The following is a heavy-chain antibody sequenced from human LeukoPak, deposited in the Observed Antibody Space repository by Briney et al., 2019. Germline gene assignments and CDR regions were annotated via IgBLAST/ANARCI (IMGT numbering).Heavy chain of an antibody. V-gene: IGHV4-39*07. D-gene: IGHD5-24*01. CDR3: ARDLDGASDY. J-gene: IGHJ4*02. Sequence: PSETLSLTCTVSSGSISSSIYYWGWIRHPPGKGLEWIGSIYYTGSTYYNPSLESRVTISVDTSKNQFSLKLNSVTAADAAVYYCARDLDGASDYWGQGALVTVSS. CDR1: SGSISSSIYY. CDR2: IYYTGST.